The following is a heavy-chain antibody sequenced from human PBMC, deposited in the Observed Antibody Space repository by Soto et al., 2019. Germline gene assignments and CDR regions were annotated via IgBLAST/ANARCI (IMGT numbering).Heavy chain of an antibody. D-gene: IGHD6-19*01. Sequence: GGSLRLSCAASGFTFDDYAMHWVRQAPGKGLEWVSAISRSSGCICYADSVKGRFTISRDNAKNSLYLQMNSLRAEDTAVYYCARDDGGSGWSNDYWGQGTLVTVSS. CDR3: ARDDGGSGWSNDY. J-gene: IGHJ4*02. V-gene: IGHV3-9*01. CDR1: GFTFDDYA. CDR2: ISRSSGCI.